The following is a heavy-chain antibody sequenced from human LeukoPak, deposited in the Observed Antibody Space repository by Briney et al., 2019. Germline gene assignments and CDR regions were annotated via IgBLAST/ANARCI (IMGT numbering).Heavy chain of an antibody. J-gene: IGHJ4*01. D-gene: IGHD6-19*01. CDR1: GGTFSSYA. CDR2: IIPIFGTA. CDR3: ARDIAVAGIDY. V-gene: IGHV1-69*05. Sequence: GASVKVSCKASGGTFSSYAISWVRQAPGQGLEWMGRIIPIFGTANYAQKFQGRVTITTDESTSTAYMELSSLRSEDTAVYYCARDIAVAGIDYWGHGTLVTVSS.